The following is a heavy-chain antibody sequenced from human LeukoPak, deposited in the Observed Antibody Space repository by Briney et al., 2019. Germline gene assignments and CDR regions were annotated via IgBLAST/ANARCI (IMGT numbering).Heavy chain of an antibody. CDR2: IYTSGST. Sequence: SETLSLTCTVSGGSISSYYWSWIRRPAGKGLEWIGRIYTSGSTNYNPSLKSRVTMLVDTSKNQFSLKLSSVTAADTAVYYCARVNYGSGAYYFDYWGQGTLVTVSS. CDR3: ARVNYGSGAYYFDY. V-gene: IGHV4-4*07. D-gene: IGHD3-10*01. CDR1: GGSISSYY. J-gene: IGHJ4*02.